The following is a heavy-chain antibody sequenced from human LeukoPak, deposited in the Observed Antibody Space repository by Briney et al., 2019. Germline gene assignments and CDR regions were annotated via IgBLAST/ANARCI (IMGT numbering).Heavy chain of an antibody. J-gene: IGHJ5*02. D-gene: IGHD3-3*01. V-gene: IGHV4-59*01. Sequence: SETLSLTCTVSGGSISSYYWSWIRQLPGKGLEWIGYIYYSGRTNYNPSLKSRITILVDTSKNQFSLKLSSVTAADTAVYYCARAETQYYDFWSGYHNWFDPWGQGTLVTVSS. CDR1: GGSISSYY. CDR2: IYYSGRT. CDR3: ARAETQYYDFWSGYHNWFDP.